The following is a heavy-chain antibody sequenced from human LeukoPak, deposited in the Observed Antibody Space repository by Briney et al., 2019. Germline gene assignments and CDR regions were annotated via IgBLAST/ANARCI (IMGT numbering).Heavy chain of an antibody. CDR2: INHSGST. Sequence: SETLSLTCAVYGGSFSGYYWGWIRQPPGKGLEWIGEINHSGSTNYNPSLKSRVTISVDTSKNQFSLKLSSVTAADTAVYYCARGPTNTRPFDYWGQGTLVTVSS. J-gene: IGHJ4*02. CDR1: GGSFSGYY. D-gene: IGHD1-14*01. V-gene: IGHV4-34*01. CDR3: ARGPTNTRPFDY.